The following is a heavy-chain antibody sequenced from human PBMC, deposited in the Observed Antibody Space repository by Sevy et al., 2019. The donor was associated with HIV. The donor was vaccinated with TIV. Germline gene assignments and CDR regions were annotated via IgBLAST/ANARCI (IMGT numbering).Heavy chain of an antibody. CDR2: ISYDGSNK. J-gene: IGHJ6*02. D-gene: IGHD2-8*01. CDR3: ARGRKTTEEWLEELDYYYGLDV. V-gene: IGHV3-30*03. CDR1: GFTFSSYG. Sequence: GGSLRLSCAASGFTFSSYGMHWVRQAPGKGLEWVAFISYDGSNKYYADSVKGRFTISRDNSKNTLYLQMNSLRAEDTAIYYCARGRKTTEEWLEELDYYYGLDVWGQGTTVTVSS.